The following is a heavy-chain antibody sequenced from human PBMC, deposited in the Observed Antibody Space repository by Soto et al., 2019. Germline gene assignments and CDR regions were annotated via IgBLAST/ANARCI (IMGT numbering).Heavy chain of an antibody. CDR1: GYSFTSYW. D-gene: IGHD3-3*01. CDR2: IYPGDSDT. J-gene: IGHJ3*02. V-gene: IGHV5-51*01. CDR3: ARLGFTIFGVVTYDAFDI. Sequence: PGESLKISCKGSGYSFTSYWICWVRQMPGKSLEWMGIIYPGDSDTRYNPSFQGQVTISADKSISTAYLQWSSLKASDTAMYYCARLGFTIFGVVTYDAFDIWGQGTMVTVSS.